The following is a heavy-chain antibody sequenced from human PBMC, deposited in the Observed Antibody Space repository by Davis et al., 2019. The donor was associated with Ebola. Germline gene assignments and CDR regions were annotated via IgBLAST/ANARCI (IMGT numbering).Heavy chain of an antibody. CDR3: ARVLRIAAARVTLVGYGMDV. Sequence: AASVKVSCKASGYTFTSYAMHWVRQAPGQRLERMGWINAGNGNTKYSQKFQGRVTITRDTSASTAYMELSSLRSEDTAVYYCARVLRIAAARVTLVGYGMDVWGQGTTVTVSS. CDR2: INAGNGNT. V-gene: IGHV1-3*01. J-gene: IGHJ6*02. CDR1: GYTFTSYA. D-gene: IGHD6-13*01.